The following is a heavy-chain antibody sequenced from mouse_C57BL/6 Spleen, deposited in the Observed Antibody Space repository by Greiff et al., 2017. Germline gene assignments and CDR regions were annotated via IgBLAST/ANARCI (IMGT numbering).Heavy chain of an antibody. CDR3: ASKGDAMDY. CDR1: GYTFTDYN. Sequence: VHVKQSGPELVKPGASVKIPCKASGYTFTDYNMDWVKQSHGKSLEWIGDINPNNGGTIYNQKFKGKATLTVDKSSSTAYMELRSLTSEDTAVYYCASKGDAMDYWGQGTSVTVSS. V-gene: IGHV1-18*01. CDR2: INPNNGGT. J-gene: IGHJ4*01.